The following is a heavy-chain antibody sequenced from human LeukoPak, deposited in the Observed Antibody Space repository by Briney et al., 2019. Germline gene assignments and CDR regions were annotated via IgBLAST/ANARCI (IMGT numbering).Heavy chain of an antibody. J-gene: IGHJ4*02. CDR3: ARAEISIAAAGDY. V-gene: IGHV4-61*02. CDR1: DGSISSGSYY. Sequence: SETLSLTCTVSDGSISSGSYYWSWIRQPAGKGLEWIGRIYTSGSTNYNPSLKSRVTISVDTSKNQFSLKLSSVTAADTAVSYCARAEISIAAAGDYWGQGTLVTVSS. CDR2: IYTSGST. D-gene: IGHD6-13*01.